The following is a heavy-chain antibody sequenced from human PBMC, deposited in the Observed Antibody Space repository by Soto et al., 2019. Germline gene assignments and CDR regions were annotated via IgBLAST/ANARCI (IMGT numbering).Heavy chain of an antibody. CDR2: IYYSGST. Sequence: QLQLQESGPGLVKPSETLSLTCTVSGGSISSSSYYWGWIRQPPGKGLECIGSIYYSGSTYYNPSLKSRVTISVDTSKNQFSLKLSSVTAADTAVYYCARRTRAKFDYWGQGTLVTVSS. J-gene: IGHJ4*02. V-gene: IGHV4-39*01. CDR3: ARRTRAKFDY. CDR1: GGSISSSSYY.